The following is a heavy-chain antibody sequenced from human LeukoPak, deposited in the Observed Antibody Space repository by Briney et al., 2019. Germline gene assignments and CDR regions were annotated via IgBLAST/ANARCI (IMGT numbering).Heavy chain of an antibody. D-gene: IGHD2-2*01. CDR2: INAYNGNT. Sequence: ASVKVSCKASGYTFTNYGISWVRQAPGQGLEWMGWINAYNGNTNYAQKLQGSVTMTTDTSTSTAYMELRSLRSDDTAVYYCARDCSSTSCYVHIFDYWGQGTLVTVSS. V-gene: IGHV1-18*01. J-gene: IGHJ4*02. CDR1: GYTFTNYG. CDR3: ARDCSSTSCYVHIFDY.